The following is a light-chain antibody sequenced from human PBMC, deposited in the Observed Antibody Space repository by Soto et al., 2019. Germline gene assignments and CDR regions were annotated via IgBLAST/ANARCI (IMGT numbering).Light chain of an antibody. Sequence: EIVLTQSPGTLSLSPGERPTLSCRASQSVSNNYLAWYQQKPGQAPRLLIYGASNRATGIPDRFSGSGSGTDFTLTISSLEPEDFAVYYCQQRSNWPTFGQGTRLE. CDR2: GAS. CDR1: QSVSNNY. CDR3: QQRSNWPT. V-gene: IGKV3D-20*02. J-gene: IGKJ5*01.